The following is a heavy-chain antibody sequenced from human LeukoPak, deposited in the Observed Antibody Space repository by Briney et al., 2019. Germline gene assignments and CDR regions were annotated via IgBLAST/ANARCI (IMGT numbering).Heavy chain of an antibody. D-gene: IGHD2/OR15-2a*01. CDR3: ARDFSDGSNILDY. Sequence: GGSLRLSCAASGFTFSNYAMSWVRQAPGKGLEWVSVIYSGGSTYYAGSVKGRFTISRDNSKNTLYLQMNSLRAEDTAVYYCARDFSDGSNILDYWGQGTLVTVSS. J-gene: IGHJ4*02. V-gene: IGHV3-66*01. CDR2: IYSGGST. CDR1: GFTFSNYA.